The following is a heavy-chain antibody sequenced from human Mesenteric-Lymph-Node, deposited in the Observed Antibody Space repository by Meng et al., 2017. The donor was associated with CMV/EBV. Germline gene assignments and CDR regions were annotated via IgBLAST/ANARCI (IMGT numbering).Heavy chain of an antibody. Sequence: GESLKISCAASGFTFSTHWMSWVRQAPGKGLEWVANIKEDGSEKNYVDSVKGRFTISRDNAKNSLYLQMNSLRAEDTAVYYCAKDTTYYYGSGSYHYFDYWGQGTLVTVSS. J-gene: IGHJ4*02. CDR1: GFTFSTHW. CDR3: AKDTTYYYGSGSYHYFDY. D-gene: IGHD3-10*01. CDR2: IKEDGSEK. V-gene: IGHV3-7*01.